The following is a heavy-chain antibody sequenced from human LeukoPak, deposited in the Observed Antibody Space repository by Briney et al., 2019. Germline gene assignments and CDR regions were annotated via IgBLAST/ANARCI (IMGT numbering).Heavy chain of an antibody. V-gene: IGHV1-69*13. D-gene: IGHD3-22*01. CDR2: IIPIFGTA. Sequence: GASVKVSCKASGGTFSSYAISWVRQAPGQGLEWMGGIIPIFGTANYAQKFQGRVTITADESTSTAYMELSSLRFEDTAVYYCARDRYDSSGYYVDYWGQGTLVTVSS. J-gene: IGHJ4*02. CDR3: ARDRYDSSGYYVDY. CDR1: GGTFSSYA.